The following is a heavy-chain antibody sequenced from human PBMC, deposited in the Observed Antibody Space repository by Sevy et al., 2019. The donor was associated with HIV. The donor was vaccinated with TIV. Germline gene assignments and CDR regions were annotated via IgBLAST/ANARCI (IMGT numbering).Heavy chain of an antibody. D-gene: IGHD6-19*01. CDR3: ARGPYSSGLRFDY. CDR1: GFNFRDYA. J-gene: IGHJ4*02. Sequence: GGSLRLSCVASGFNFRDYALHWVRQGPGKGLEWVAVVSFDGGNKYYPDSVKGRFTVSRDNSKNTLFLQMDSLRGEDTAVYYCARGPYSSGLRFDYWGQGTLVTVSS. CDR2: VSFDGGNK. V-gene: IGHV3-30*04.